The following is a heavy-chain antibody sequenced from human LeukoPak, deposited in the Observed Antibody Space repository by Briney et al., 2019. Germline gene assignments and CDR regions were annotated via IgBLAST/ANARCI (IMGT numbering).Heavy chain of an antibody. J-gene: IGHJ4*02. CDR3: ARDGDLTPAVPFDY. Sequence: GGSLGLSCAASGFTFSTYEMNWVRQAPGKGLEWVSYISSSGSTIYYADSVKGRFTISRDNAKNSLYLQMNSLRAEDTAIYYCARDGDLTPAVPFDYWGQGTLVTVSS. CDR2: ISSSGSTI. CDR1: GFTFSTYE. V-gene: IGHV3-48*03. D-gene: IGHD6-25*01.